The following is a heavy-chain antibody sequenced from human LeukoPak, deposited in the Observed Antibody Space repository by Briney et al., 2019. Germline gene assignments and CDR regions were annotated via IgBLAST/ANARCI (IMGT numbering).Heavy chain of an antibody. Sequence: GGSLRLSCAASGFTFSSYSMNWVRQAPGKVLEWVSSISSSSIYIYYADSLKGRFTISRDNAKNSLYLQMNSLRAEDTAVYYCAKCSGWFVRGKDYYYYYMDVWGKGTTVTVSS. V-gene: IGHV3-21*04. J-gene: IGHJ6*03. CDR2: ISSSSIYI. CDR1: GFTFSSYS. D-gene: IGHD6-19*01. CDR3: AKCSGWFVRGKDYYYYYMDV.